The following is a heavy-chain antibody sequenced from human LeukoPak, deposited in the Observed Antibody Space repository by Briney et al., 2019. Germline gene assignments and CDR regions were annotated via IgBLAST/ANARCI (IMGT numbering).Heavy chain of an antibody. CDR3: AKELDHDSSGYAPTDY. CDR1: GSTFSNYG. V-gene: IGHV3-30*02. CDR2: IRYDGSNK. J-gene: IGHJ4*02. D-gene: IGHD3-22*01. Sequence: GGSLRLSCAASGSTFSNYGMHWLRQAPGKGLEWVSFIRYDGSNKFYVDSGKGRFTISRDNSKNMVYLQMNSLREADTAVYYCAKELDHDSSGYAPTDYWGQGTLVTVSS.